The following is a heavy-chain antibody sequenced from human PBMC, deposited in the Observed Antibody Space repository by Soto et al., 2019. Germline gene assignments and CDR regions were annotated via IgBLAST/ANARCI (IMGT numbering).Heavy chain of an antibody. Sequence: GGSLRLSCAASRFTFDDYALHWVRQAPGKGLEWVSGISWNSAIISYADSVKGRFSITRDNAKKYVYLQMDSLRPEDTALYYCVKDFGYYYDYAFDVWGQGTMVTVSS. CDR1: RFTFDDYA. J-gene: IGHJ3*01. D-gene: IGHD3-22*01. CDR2: ISWNSAII. CDR3: VKDFGYYYDYAFDV. V-gene: IGHV3-9*01.